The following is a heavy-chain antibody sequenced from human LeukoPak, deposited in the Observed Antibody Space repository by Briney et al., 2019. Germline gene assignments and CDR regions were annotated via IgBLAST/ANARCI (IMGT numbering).Heavy chain of an antibody. J-gene: IGHJ3*02. Sequence: VNPSENLSLTCTVSGGSISSYYWSWIRQPPGKGLEWIGYIYYSGSTNYNPSLKSRVTISVDTSKNQFSLKLSSVTAADTAVYYCARSKKDAFDIWGQGTMVTVSS. CDR2: IYYSGST. CDR3: ARSKKDAFDI. V-gene: IGHV4-59*01. CDR1: GGSISSYY.